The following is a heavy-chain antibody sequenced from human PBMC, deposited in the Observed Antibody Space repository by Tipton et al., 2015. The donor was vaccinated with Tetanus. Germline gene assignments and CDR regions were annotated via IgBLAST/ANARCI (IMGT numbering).Heavy chain of an antibody. CDR2: ILGDDSST. CDR3: ARDRDGGWSFYY. Sequence: SLRLSCAASGFTFTRYPMHWVRQAPGKGLEYVASILGDDSSTLYASSMKGRFTITRDNSKNTLYLQMDSLRGEDMAVYYCARDRDGGWSFYYWGQGTLVTVSS. D-gene: IGHD6-19*01. CDR1: GFTFTRYP. V-gene: IGHV3-64*01. J-gene: IGHJ4*02.